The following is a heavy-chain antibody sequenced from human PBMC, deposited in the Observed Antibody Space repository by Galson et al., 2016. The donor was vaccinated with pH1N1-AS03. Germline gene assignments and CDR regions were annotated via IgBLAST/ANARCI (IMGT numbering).Heavy chain of an antibody. CDR1: GYTLSELS. CDR2: LHPEDDKI. Sequence: SVKVSCKVSGYTLSELSMYWVRQAPGKGLEWVGGLHPEDDKIIYAQRFQGRITMTEDKSTDTAYMELSSLTSEDTATYYCASKSPGDGYYFDDWGQGTLVTVRS. D-gene: IGHD3-10*01. CDR3: ASKSPGDGYYFDD. V-gene: IGHV1-24*01. J-gene: IGHJ4*02.